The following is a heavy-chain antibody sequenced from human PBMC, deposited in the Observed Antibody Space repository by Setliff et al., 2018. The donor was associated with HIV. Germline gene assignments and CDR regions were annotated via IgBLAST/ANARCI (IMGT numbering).Heavy chain of an antibody. V-gene: IGHV4-34*01. CDR1: GGHSSGHY. CDR3: ARRETQLWDDPFDV. D-gene: IGHD1-26*01. J-gene: IGHJ3*01. Sequence: PSETLSLTCAVYGGHSSGHYWSWIRPPPGQGLEWIGETSHSGKINYNPSLKSRVTISVDTSKNQFSMKSTSVTAADTAVYYCARRETQLWDDPFDVWGQGTMVTVSS. CDR2: TSHSGKI.